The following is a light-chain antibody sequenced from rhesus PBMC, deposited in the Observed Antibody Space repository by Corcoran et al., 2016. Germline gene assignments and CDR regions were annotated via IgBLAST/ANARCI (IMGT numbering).Light chain of an antibody. J-gene: IGLJ1*01. CDR2: EVT. CDR1: SSDIGGYNY. CDR3: SSYAGSNTFI. V-gene: IGLV2-32*02. Sequence: QAALTQPRSVSGSPGQSVTSSCTGTSSDIGGYNYVSWYQQHAGPAPELMISEVTKRPSGVSDRFSGSKSGDTASLTISGLQAEDEADYYCSSYAGSNTFIFGSGTRLTVL.